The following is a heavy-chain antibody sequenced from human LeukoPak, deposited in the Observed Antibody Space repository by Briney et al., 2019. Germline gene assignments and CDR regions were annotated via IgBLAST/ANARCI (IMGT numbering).Heavy chain of an antibody. D-gene: IGHD7-27*01. Sequence: SETLSLTCTVSGGSVSSSTYYWGWIRQPPGKGLEWIGSISYSGTNYNNSSLKSRVSISIDTSKNQFSVKLTSVSAADTAMYYCASLGTLRSWGQGTLVTVSP. CDR3: ASLGTLRS. CDR1: GGSVSSSTYY. V-gene: IGHV4-39*01. CDR2: ISYSGTN. J-gene: IGHJ5*02.